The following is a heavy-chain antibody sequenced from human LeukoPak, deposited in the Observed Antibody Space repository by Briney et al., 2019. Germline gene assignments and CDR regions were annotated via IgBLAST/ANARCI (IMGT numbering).Heavy chain of an antibody. CDR3: ARETRNYYDSNGYYSIDY. J-gene: IGHJ4*02. CDR1: GYSISSGYY. Sequence: SETLSLTCTVSGYSISSGYYWAWIRQPRGKGLEWIGNLYYRGSTSYNPSLKSRVTILVDTSKNQFSLKLSSVTAADTAVYYCARETRNYYDSNGYYSIDYWGQGTLVTVSS. D-gene: IGHD3-22*01. CDR2: LYYRGST. V-gene: IGHV4-38-2*02.